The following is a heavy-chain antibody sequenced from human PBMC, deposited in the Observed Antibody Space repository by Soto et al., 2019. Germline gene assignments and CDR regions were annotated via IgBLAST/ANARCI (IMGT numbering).Heavy chain of an antibody. CDR3: AVIAYDLDY. Sequence: QVQLVQSGAEVKKPGSSVKVSCKGSGDTFHRHALSWVRQAPGQGLEWMGGIIPMFGTANYAQKFQGRVTITADTSTSTAYMELSSLRFEDTAFYYCAVIAYDLDYWGHGTLVAVSS. CDR1: GDTFHRHA. J-gene: IGHJ4*01. V-gene: IGHV1-69*06. CDR2: IIPMFGTA. D-gene: IGHD5-12*01.